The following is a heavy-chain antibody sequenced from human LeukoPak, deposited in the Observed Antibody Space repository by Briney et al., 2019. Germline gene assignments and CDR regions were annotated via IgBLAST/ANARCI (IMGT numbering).Heavy chain of an antibody. Sequence: ASVKVSCKASGYTFTGYYIYWVRQAPGQGLEWMGWINPNSGGTNYAQKFQGRVAMTRDTSVNTAYMELSRLRSDDTAVYYWARVDSEYCSSTSCYKWFDPWGQGTLVTVSS. CDR1: GYTFTGYY. D-gene: IGHD2-2*02. V-gene: IGHV1-2*02. CDR2: INPNSGGT. J-gene: IGHJ5*02. CDR3: ARVDSEYCSSTSCYKWFDP.